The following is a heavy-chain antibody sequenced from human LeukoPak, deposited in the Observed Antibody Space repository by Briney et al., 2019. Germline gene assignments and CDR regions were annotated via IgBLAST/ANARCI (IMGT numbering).Heavy chain of an antibody. V-gene: IGHV4-34*01. CDR1: GGSFSGYY. J-gene: IGHJ4*02. D-gene: IGHD3-3*01. CDR3: ARGVADFWSGYRASYFDY. CDR2: INHSGST. Sequence: PSETLSLTCAVYGGSFSGYYWSWIRQPPGKGLEWIGEINHSGSTNYNPSLKSRVTISVDTSKNQFSLKLSSVTAADTAVYYCARGVADFWSGYRASYFDYWGQGTLVTVSS.